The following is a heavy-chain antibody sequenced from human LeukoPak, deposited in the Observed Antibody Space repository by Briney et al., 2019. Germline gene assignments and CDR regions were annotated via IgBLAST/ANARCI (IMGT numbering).Heavy chain of an antibody. V-gene: IGHV4-38-2*02. Sequence: SETLSLTCTVSGYSISSGYYWAWIRQPPGKGLEWIGSTYYSGNTYYNPSLKSRVTISLDTSKNQFSLKLSSVTAADTAVYYCARGPPDCSSTSCYAFDAFDIWGQGTMVTVSS. J-gene: IGHJ3*02. CDR3: ARGPPDCSSTSCYAFDAFDI. D-gene: IGHD2-2*01. CDR1: GYSISSGYY. CDR2: TYYSGNT.